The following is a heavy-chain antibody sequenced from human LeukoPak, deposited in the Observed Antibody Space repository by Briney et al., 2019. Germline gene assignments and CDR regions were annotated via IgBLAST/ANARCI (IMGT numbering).Heavy chain of an antibody. CDR2: IYYSGST. V-gene: IGHV4-31*03. CDR3: ARVRAARYSGYPFDY. Sequence: SETLSLTCTVSGGSISSGGYYWSWIRQHPGKGLEWIGYIYYSGSTYYNPSLKSRVTISVDTSKNQFSLKLSSVTAADTAVYYCARVRAARYSGYPFDYWGQGTLVTVSS. D-gene: IGHD5-12*01. CDR1: GGSISSGGYY. J-gene: IGHJ4*02.